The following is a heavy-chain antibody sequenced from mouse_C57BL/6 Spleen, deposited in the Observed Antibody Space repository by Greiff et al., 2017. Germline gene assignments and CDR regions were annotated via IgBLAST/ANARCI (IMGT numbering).Heavy chain of an antibody. D-gene: IGHD1-1*01. Sequence: QVQLKQSGAELVKPGASVKLSCKASGYTFTEYTIHWVKQRSGQGLEWIGWFYPGSGSIKYNEKFKDKATLTADKSSSTVYMELSRLTSEDSAVYFCARHEDPLGQLRGAWFAYWGQGTLVTVSA. CDR1: GYTFTEYT. V-gene: IGHV1-62-2*01. CDR3: ARHEDPLGQLRGAWFAY. CDR2: FYPGSGSI. J-gene: IGHJ3*01.